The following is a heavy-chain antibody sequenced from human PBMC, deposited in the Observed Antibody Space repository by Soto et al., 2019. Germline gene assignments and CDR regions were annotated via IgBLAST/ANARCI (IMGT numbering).Heavy chain of an antibody. J-gene: IGHJ4*02. CDR1: GFTFSSYG. CDR2: IWYDGSNK. Sequence: GGSLRLSCAAPGFTFSSYGMHWVRQAPGKGLEWVAVIWYDGSNKYYADSVKGRFTISRDNSKNTLYLQMNSLRAEDTAVYYCAALWFGELLRYDYWGQGTLVTVSS. CDR3: AALWFGELLRYDY. V-gene: IGHV3-33*01. D-gene: IGHD3-10*01.